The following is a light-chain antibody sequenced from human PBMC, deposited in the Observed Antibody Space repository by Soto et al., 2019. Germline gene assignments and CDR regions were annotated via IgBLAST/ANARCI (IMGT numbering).Light chain of an antibody. CDR3: QQYGSSPPWT. CDR1: QSVSSSY. V-gene: IGKV3-20*01. CDR2: GAS. Sequence: EIVLTQSPGTLSLSPGERATLSCRASQSVSSSYLAWYQQKPGLATRLLIYGASSRATGIPDRFSGSGSGTDFTLTISRLEPEDFAVYYCQQYGSSPPWTFGQGTKVEIK. J-gene: IGKJ1*01.